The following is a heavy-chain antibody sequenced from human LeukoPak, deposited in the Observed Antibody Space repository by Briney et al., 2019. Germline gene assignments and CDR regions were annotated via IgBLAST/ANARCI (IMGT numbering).Heavy chain of an antibody. V-gene: IGHV3-7*01. Sequence: GGSLRLSCAASGFTFSNYWMTWVRQAPGKGLEWVGNIKQDGSEKYYVDSVKGRFTISRDNAKNSLYLQMNSLRAEDTAVYYCARGRVGQWLVDAFDIWGQGTMVTVSS. CDR2: IKQDGSEK. D-gene: IGHD6-19*01. CDR1: GFTFSNYW. J-gene: IGHJ3*02. CDR3: ARGRVGQWLVDAFDI.